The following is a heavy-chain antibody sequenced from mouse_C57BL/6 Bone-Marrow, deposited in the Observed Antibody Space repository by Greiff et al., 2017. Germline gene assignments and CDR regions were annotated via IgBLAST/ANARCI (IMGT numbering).Heavy chain of an antibody. D-gene: IGHD1-1*01. Sequence: VQLQQSGAELARPGASVKMSCKASGYTFTSYTMHWVKQRPGQGLEWIGYINPSSGYTKYNQKFKDKATLTADKSSSTAYMQLSSLTSEDSAVYYCARDGLTTVVATDYCDYWGQGTTLTVSS. V-gene: IGHV1-4*01. CDR2: INPSSGYT. CDR3: ARDGLTTVVATDYCDY. J-gene: IGHJ2*01. CDR1: GYTFTSYT.